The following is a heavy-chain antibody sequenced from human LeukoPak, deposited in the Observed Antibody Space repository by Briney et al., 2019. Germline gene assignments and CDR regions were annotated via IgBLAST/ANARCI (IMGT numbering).Heavy chain of an antibody. V-gene: IGHV3-53*01. CDR3: ARGVEPLAANTLAY. D-gene: IGHD1-14*01. CDR2: LYSDGNT. Sequence: PGGSLRLSCAASGFTVITNDMTCVRKAPGKGLEWVSVLYSDGNTKYADSVQGRFTISRDNSKNTLYLEMNSLSPDDTAVYYCARGVEPLAANTLAYWGQGTLVTVSS. CDR1: GFTVITND. J-gene: IGHJ4*02.